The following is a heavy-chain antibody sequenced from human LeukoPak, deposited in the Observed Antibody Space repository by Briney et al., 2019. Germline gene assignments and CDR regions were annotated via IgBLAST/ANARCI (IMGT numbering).Heavy chain of an antibody. CDR3: ASHVDTAMVTD. V-gene: IGHV1-69*02. J-gene: IGHJ4*02. Sequence: SVKVSCKASGYTFTSYYMHWVRQAPGQGLEWMGRIIPILGIANYAQKFQGRVTITADKSTSTAYMELSSLRSEDTAVYYCASHVDTAMVTDWGQGTLVTVSS. D-gene: IGHD5-18*01. CDR2: IIPILGIA. CDR1: GYTFTSYY.